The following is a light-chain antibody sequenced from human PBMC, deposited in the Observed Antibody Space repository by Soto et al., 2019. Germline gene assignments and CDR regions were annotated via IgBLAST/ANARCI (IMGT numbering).Light chain of an antibody. CDR1: RSNVGNNA. CDR2: YDD. J-gene: IGLJ2*01. Sequence: QSVLTQPPSVSEAPRQRVIISCSGSRSNVGNNAVNWYQQLPGKAPKLLIYYDDLLPSGVSDRFSGSKSGTSASLAISGLQSEDEADYYCAVWDDSLNGVVFGGGTKLTVL. CDR3: AVWDDSLNGVV. V-gene: IGLV1-36*01.